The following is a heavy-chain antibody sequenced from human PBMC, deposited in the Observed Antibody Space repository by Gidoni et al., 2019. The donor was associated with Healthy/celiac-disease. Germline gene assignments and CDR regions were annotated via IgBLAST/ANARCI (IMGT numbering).Heavy chain of an antibody. J-gene: IGHJ4*02. CDR1: GFTFSDSA. CDR3: TRIAVAEYFD. Sequence: EVQLVESGGGLVQPGGSLKLSCAASGFTFSDSAMHWVRQASGKGLEWVGRIRSKANSYATAYAASVKGRFTISRDDSKNTAYLQMNSLKTEDTAVYYCTRIAVAEYFDWGQGTLVTVSS. CDR2: IRSKANSYAT. V-gene: IGHV3-73*02. D-gene: IGHD6-19*01.